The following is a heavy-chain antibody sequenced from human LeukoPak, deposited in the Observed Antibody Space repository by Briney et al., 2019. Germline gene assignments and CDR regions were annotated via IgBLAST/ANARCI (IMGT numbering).Heavy chain of an antibody. Sequence: HPGGSLRLSCAASGFTFDDYAMHWVRQAPGKGLEWVSGISWNSGSIGYADSVKGRFTISRDNAKDTLYLQVNSLRAEDTAVYYCAITVDCRATTDCYSYFHHWGQGTLVTVSS. J-gene: IGHJ1*01. V-gene: IGHV3-9*01. CDR3: AITVDCRATTDCYSYFHH. D-gene: IGHD2-21*02. CDR2: ISWNSGSI. CDR1: GFTFDDYA.